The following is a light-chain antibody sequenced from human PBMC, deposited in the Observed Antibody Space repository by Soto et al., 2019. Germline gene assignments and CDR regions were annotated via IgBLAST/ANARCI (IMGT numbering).Light chain of an antibody. CDR3: QQRGNRPPWT. J-gene: IGKJ1*01. V-gene: IGKV3-11*01. CDR2: DAS. CDR1: QSVSSY. Sequence: EILLTQSPATLSLSPGEISTLSCRSSQSVSSYLAWYQQKPGQAPRLLIYDASNRATGIPARFSGSGSGTDFTLTISSLEPEDVAVYYCQQRGNRPPWTFGQGTKVDIK.